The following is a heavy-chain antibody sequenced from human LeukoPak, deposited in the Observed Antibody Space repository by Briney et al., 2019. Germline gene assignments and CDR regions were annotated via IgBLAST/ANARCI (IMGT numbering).Heavy chain of an antibody. V-gene: IGHV4-59*01. CDR2: IYYSGST. Sequence: PSETLPLTCTVSGDSINSYYWSWLRQPPGKGLEWIGYIYYSGSTNYNPSVKSRVTISVDTSKKQFSLKLSSVIAADTAVYYCASTTYRRGRYNFDYWGQGTLVTVSS. CDR1: GDSINSYY. J-gene: IGHJ4*02. CDR3: ASTTYRRGRYNFDY. D-gene: IGHD6-19*01.